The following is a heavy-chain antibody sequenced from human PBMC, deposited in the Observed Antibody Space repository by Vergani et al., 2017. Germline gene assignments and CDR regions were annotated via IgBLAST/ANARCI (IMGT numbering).Heavy chain of an antibody. CDR1: GGTFSSYD. J-gene: IGHJ3*02. V-gene: IGHV1-8*02. D-gene: IGHD2-2*01. Sequence: QVQLVQSGAEVKKPGSSVKVSCKASGGTFSSYDINWVRQATGQELEWMGWMNPNSGNTGYAQKFQGRVTMTRNTSISTAYMELSSLRSEDTAVYYCAREVDYCSSTSCYGEAFDIWGQGTMVTVSS. CDR3: AREVDYCSSTSCYGEAFDI. CDR2: MNPNSGNT.